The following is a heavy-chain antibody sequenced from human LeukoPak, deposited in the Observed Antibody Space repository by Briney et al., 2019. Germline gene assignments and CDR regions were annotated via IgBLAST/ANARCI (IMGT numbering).Heavy chain of an antibody. J-gene: IGHJ4*02. CDR3: ARDPYLTGKFDY. D-gene: IGHD1-1*01. Sequence: SQTLSLTCTVSGGSISSGDYYWSWIRQPPGKALEWIGYIYYSGSTYYNPSLKSRVTISIDTSKNQFSLKLSSVTAADTAVYYCARDPYLTGKFDYWGQGTLVTVSS. CDR2: IYYSGST. CDR1: GGSISSGDYY. V-gene: IGHV4-30-4*01.